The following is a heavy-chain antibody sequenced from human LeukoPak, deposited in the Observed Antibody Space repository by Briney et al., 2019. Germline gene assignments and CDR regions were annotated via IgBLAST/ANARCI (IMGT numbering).Heavy chain of an antibody. CDR2: IYHSGST. CDR3: ARGDSNYSWCVDY. V-gene: IGHV4-30-2*01. D-gene: IGHD4-11*01. J-gene: IGHJ4*02. Sequence: SETLSLTCTVSGGSISSGGYYWSWIRQPPGKGLEWIGYIYHSGSTYYNPSLKSRVTISVDRSKNQFSLKLSSVTAADTAVYYCARGDSNYSWCVDYWGQGTLVTVSS. CDR1: GGSISSGGYY.